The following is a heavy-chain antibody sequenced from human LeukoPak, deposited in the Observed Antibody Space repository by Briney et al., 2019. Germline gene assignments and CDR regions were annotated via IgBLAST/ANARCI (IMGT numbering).Heavy chain of an antibody. CDR3: ARDPSITMVRGNFDY. CDR1: GGSISDYF. V-gene: IGHV4-59*12. Sequence: SETLSLTCTVSGGSISDYFWSWIRQPPGKGLEWIGYINYSGSTFYNPSLKNRVTISVDTSKNQFSLKLTSVTAADTAVYYCARDPSITMVRGNFDYWGQGTLVTVSS. J-gene: IGHJ4*02. CDR2: INYSGST. D-gene: IGHD3-10*01.